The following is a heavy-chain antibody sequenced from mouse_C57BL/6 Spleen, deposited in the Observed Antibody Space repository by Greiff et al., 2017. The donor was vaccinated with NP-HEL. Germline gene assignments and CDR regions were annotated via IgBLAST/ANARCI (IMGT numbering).Heavy chain of an antibody. Sequence: QVQLQQPGAELVRPGTSVKLSCKASGYTFTSYWMHWVKQRPGQGLEWIGVIDPSDSYTNYNQKFKGKATLTVDTSSSTAYMQLSSLTSEDSAVYYCARGDGIYWGQGTLVTVSA. CDR3: ARGDGIY. D-gene: IGHD2-1*01. CDR1: GYTFTSYW. V-gene: IGHV1-59*01. J-gene: IGHJ3*01. CDR2: IDPSDSYT.